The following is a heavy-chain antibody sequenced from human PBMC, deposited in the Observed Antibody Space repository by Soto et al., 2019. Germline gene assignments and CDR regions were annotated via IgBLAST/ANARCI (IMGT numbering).Heavy chain of an antibody. Sequence: PSETLSLTCAVSGGSISSSNWWSWVRQPPGKGLEWIGEIYHSGSTNYNPSLKSRVTISVDKSKNQFSLKLSSVTAADTAVYYCARANHPYDYDSSGYLNYYYGMDVWGQGTTVTVSS. CDR3: ARANHPYDYDSSGYLNYYYGMDV. CDR2: IYHSGST. J-gene: IGHJ6*02. D-gene: IGHD3-22*01. V-gene: IGHV4-4*02. CDR1: GGSISSSNW.